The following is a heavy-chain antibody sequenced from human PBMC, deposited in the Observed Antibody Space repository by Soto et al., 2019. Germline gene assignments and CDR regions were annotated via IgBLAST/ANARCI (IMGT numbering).Heavy chain of an antibody. CDR3: AKGDHTIFGVVIRNYGMDV. J-gene: IGHJ6*02. CDR1: GFTFSSYG. D-gene: IGHD3-3*01. Sequence: GGSLRLSCAASGFTFSSYGMHWVRQAPGKGLEWVAVISYDGSNKYYADSVKGRFTISRDNSKNTLYLQMNSLRAEDTAVYYCAKGDHTIFGVVIRNYGMDVWGQGTTVTVSS. V-gene: IGHV3-30*18. CDR2: ISYDGSNK.